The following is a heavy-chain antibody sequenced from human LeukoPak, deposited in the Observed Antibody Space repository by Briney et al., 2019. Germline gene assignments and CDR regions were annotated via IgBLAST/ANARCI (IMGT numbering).Heavy chain of an antibody. J-gene: IGHJ4*02. CDR3: AKAGSSRTAPFGY. CDR1: GFTFSSYA. Sequence: QSGGSLRLSYAASGFTFSSYAMSWVRQAPGKGLEWVSAISGSGGSTYYADSVKGRFTISRDNSKNTLYLQMNSLRAEDTAVYYCAKAGSSRTAPFGYWGQGTLVTVSS. CDR2: ISGSGGST. V-gene: IGHV3-23*01. D-gene: IGHD2-2*01.